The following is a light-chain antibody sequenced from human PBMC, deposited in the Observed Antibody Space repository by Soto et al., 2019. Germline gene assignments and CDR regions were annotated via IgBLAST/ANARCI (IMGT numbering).Light chain of an antibody. CDR2: EVS. V-gene: IGLV2-14*01. CDR3: SSYTSSNTLV. Sequence: QSALTQPASVSGSPGQSITIPCTGTNSNVGGYQYVSWYQQHPGKAPKLMIYEVSNRPSGVSNRFSGSKSGNTASLTISGLQPEDETDYYCSSYTSSNTLVFGTGTKVTVL. CDR1: NSNVGGYQY. J-gene: IGLJ1*01.